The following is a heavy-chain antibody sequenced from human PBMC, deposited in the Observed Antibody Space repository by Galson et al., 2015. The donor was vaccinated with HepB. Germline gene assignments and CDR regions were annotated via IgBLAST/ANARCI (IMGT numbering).Heavy chain of an antibody. CDR2: IIPIFGTA. Sequence: SVKVSCKASGGTFSSYAISWVRQAPGQGLEWMGGIIPIFGTANYAQKFQGRVTITADESTSTAYMELSSLRSEDTAVYYCASSSLALSPLLQYYFDYWGQGTLVTVSS. D-gene: IGHD1-26*01. V-gene: IGHV1-69*13. CDR1: GGTFSSYA. J-gene: IGHJ4*02. CDR3: ASSSLALSPLLQYYFDY.